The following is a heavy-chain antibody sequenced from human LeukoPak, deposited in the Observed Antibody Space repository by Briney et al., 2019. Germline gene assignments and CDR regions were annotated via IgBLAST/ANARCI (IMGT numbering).Heavy chain of an antibody. Sequence: RASETLSLTCAVYGGSFSGYYWSWIRQPPGKGLEWIGEINHSGSTNYNPSLKSRVTISVDTSKNQFSLKLSSVTAADTAVYYCARDGRNYYDSSGYYDYWGQGTLVTVSS. V-gene: IGHV4-34*01. CDR2: INHSGST. CDR3: ARDGRNYYDSSGYYDY. J-gene: IGHJ4*02. CDR1: GGSFSGYY. D-gene: IGHD3-22*01.